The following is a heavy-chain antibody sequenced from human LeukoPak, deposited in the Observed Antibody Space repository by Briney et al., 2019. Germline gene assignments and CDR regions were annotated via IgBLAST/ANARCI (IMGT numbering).Heavy chain of an antibody. D-gene: IGHD3-3*01. CDR1: GFTFSSYE. CDR3: TTDERDYDFWSGYYRSEYFQH. Sequence: PGGSLRLSCAASGFTFSSYEMNWVRQAPGKGLEWVSYISISGSTIYYADSVKGRFTISRDNAKNSLYLQMNSLKTEDTAVYYCTTDERDYDFWSGYYRSEYFQHWGQGTLVTVSS. J-gene: IGHJ1*01. CDR2: ISISGSTI. V-gene: IGHV3-48*03.